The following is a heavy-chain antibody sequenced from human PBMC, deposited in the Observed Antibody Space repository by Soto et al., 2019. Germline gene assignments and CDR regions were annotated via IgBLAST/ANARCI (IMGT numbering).Heavy chain of an antibody. CDR1: GFTVSSNY. J-gene: IGHJ4*02. Sequence: EVQLVETGGGLIQLGGSLRLSCTASGFTVSSNYMTWVRQAPGKGLEWVSVIYSGGNTYYADSVKGRFTSSRDKSKNTLYLQMNSLRAEDTAVYYCAGATGRYWGQGTLVTVSS. V-gene: IGHV3-53*02. D-gene: IGHD1-1*01. CDR3: AGATGRY. CDR2: IYSGGNT.